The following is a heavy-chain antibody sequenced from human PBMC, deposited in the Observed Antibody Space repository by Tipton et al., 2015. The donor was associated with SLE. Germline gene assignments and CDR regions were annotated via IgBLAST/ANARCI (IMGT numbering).Heavy chain of an antibody. V-gene: IGHV4-59*11. CDR3: ARGGYSSGWYGDYFVY. Sequence: TLSLTCTVSGDTISDHYWSWIRQPPGKGLEWIGYISYSGSTNYSPSLKSRVTIPLDTSKTQFSLNLRSVTAADTAIYYCARGGYSSGWYGDYFVYCGQGTLVTVSS. J-gene: IGHJ4*02. CDR2: ISYSGST. CDR1: GDTISDHY. D-gene: IGHD6-19*01.